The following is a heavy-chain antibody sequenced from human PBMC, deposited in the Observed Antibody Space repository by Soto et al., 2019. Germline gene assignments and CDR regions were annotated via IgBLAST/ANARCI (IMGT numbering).Heavy chain of an antibody. CDR1: GFSLTTSGVG. D-gene: IGHD3-3*01. V-gene: IGHV2-5*02. Sequence: QITLNESGPTVVRPTETLTLTCRFSGFSLTTSGVGVGWIRQSPGKAPEWLALIYWDDDKRYIASLKSRFTITKDTSKNQVVLTVSDLDPTDTATYYCAHRVLRTVFGLVTTTAIYFDFWGQGTPVAVSS. CDR3: AHRVLRTVFGLVTTTAIYFDF. CDR2: IYWDDDK. J-gene: IGHJ4*02.